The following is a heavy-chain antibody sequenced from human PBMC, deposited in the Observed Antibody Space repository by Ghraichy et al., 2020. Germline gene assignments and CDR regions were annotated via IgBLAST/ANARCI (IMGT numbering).Heavy chain of an antibody. Sequence: GSLRLSCAASGFTFSSYAMSWVRQAPGKGLEWVSAISGSGGSTYYADSVKGRFTISRDNSKNTLYLQMNSLRAEDTAVYYCADHWTYYDFWSGYYNSEYFQHWGQGTLVTVSS. J-gene: IGHJ1*01. V-gene: IGHV3-23*01. CDR2: ISGSGGST. D-gene: IGHD3-3*01. CDR3: ADHWTYYDFWSGYYNSEYFQH. CDR1: GFTFSSYA.